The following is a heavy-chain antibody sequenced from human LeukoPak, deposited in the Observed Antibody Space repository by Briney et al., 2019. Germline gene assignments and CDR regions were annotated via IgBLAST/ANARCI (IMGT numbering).Heavy chain of an antibody. V-gene: IGHV4-61*02. D-gene: IGHD6-19*01. CDR2: IYTSGST. J-gene: IGHJ4*02. CDR1: GGSISSGSYY. CDR3: ARDRGYSGWYESFFDY. Sequence: PSQTLSLTCTVSGGSISSGSYYWSWIRQPAGKGLEWIGRIYTSGSTNYNPSLKSRVTISVDTSKNQFSLKLSSVTAADTAVYYCARDRGYSGWYESFFDYWGQGTLVTVSS.